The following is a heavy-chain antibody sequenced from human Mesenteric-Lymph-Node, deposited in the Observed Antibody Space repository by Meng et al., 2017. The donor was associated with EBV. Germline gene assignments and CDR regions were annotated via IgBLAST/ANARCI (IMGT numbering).Heavy chain of an antibody. J-gene: IGHJ4*02. Sequence: QVHLLQSGPGLVKPPHSTLLTCAISGDSVSCNSAGWNWIWQSPSRGLEWLGRTYYRSKWSNEYAQSVKGRITINPHTSKSEFPLQLNSVTPDDTAVYYCSRESWRAFDYWGQGTLVTVSS. V-gene: IGHV6-1*01. CDR2: TYYRSKWSN. CDR3: SRESWRAFDY. CDR1: GDSVSCNSAG.